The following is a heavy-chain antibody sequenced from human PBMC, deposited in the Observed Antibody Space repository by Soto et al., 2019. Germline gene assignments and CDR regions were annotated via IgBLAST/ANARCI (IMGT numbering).Heavy chain of an antibody. Sequence: EVQLVESGGGWVQPGRSLRLSCAASGFTFDVYAMHWVRQAPGKGLGWVSGINYNSGSVGYADSVKGRFTISRDNAKNCLHLQMNSLRAEDTAVYYCAKDISLRGWVYLVVEYWGQGTLVTVSP. V-gene: IGHV3-9*01. CDR1: GFTFDVYA. CDR2: INYNSGSV. D-gene: IGHD6-13*01. J-gene: IGHJ4*02. CDR3: AKDISLRGWVYLVVEY.